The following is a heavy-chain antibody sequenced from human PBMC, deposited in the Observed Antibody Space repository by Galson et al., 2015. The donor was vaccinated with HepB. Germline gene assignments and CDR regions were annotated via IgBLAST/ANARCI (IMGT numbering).Heavy chain of an antibody. V-gene: IGHV3-21*01. CDR3: ARGVVVAGTSSDY. D-gene: IGHD6-19*01. J-gene: IGHJ4*02. CDR2: ISSSSSYI. Sequence: SLRLSCAASGFTFSSYSMNWVRQAPGKGLGWVSSISSSSSYIYYADSVKGRFTISRDNAKSSLYLQMNSLRAEDTAVYYCARGVVVAGTSSDYWGQGTLVTVSS. CDR1: GFTFSSYS.